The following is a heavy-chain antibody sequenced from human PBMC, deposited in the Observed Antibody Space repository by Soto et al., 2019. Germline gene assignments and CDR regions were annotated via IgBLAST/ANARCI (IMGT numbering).Heavy chain of an antibody. CDR1: GYSFTSYW. V-gene: IGHV5-51*01. CDR3: ARAVYPAGSPYGMDV. D-gene: IGHD3-10*01. Sequence: GESLKISCKGSGYSFTSYWIGWVRQMPGKGLEWMGIIYPGDSDTRYSPSFQGQVTISADKSISTAYLQWSSLKASDTAMYYCARAVYPAGSPYGMDVWGQGTTATVSS. CDR2: IYPGDSDT. J-gene: IGHJ6*02.